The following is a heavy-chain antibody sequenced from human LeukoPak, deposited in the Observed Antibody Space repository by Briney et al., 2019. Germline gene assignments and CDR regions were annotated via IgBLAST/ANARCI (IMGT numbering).Heavy chain of an antibody. D-gene: IGHD1/OR15-1a*01. Sequence: ASVKVSCKACGGTFSSYAISWVRQAPGQGLEWMGGIIPIFGTANYAQKFQGRVTITTDESTSTAYMELSSLRSEDTAVYYCARAWWEQYNWFDPWGQGTLVTVSS. CDR3: ARAWWEQYNWFDP. CDR1: GGTFSSYA. CDR2: IIPIFGTA. J-gene: IGHJ5*02. V-gene: IGHV1-69*05.